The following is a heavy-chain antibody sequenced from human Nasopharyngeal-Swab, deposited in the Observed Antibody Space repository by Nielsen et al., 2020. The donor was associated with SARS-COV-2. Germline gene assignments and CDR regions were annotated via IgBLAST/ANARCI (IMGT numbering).Heavy chain of an antibody. CDR3: AREAGEQPYYMDV. V-gene: IGHV1-69*05. Sequence: SVKVSCKASGGTFSSYAISWVRQAPGQGLEWMGGIIPIFGTANYAQKLQGRVTMTTDTSTSTAYMELRSLRSDDTAVYYCAREAGEQPYYMDVWGKGTTVTVSS. J-gene: IGHJ6*03. D-gene: IGHD3-16*01. CDR2: IIPIFGTA. CDR1: GGTFSSYA.